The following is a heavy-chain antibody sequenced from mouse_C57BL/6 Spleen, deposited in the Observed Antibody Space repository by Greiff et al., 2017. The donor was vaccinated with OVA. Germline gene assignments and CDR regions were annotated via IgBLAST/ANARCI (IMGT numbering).Heavy chain of an antibody. CDR2: ISSGGSYT. CDR3: AIHGTVVATDAMDY. CDR1: GFTFSSYG. V-gene: IGHV5-6*01. J-gene: IGHJ4*01. Sequence: EVMLVESGGDLVKPGGSLKLSCAASGFTFSSYGMSWVRQTPDKRLEWVATISSGGSYTYYPDSVKGRFTISRDNAKHTLYLQMSSLKSEDTAMYYCAIHGTVVATDAMDYWGQGTSVTVSS. D-gene: IGHD1-1*01.